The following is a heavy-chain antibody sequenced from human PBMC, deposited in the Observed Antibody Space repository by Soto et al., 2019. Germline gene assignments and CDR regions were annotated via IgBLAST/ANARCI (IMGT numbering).Heavy chain of an antibody. D-gene: IGHD4-17*01. V-gene: IGHV1-46*03. J-gene: IGHJ3*02. Sequence: ASVKVSCKASGYTLPSYYIHWVRQAPGQGLEWMGIINPSGGSTSYAQKFQGRVTMTRDTSTSTVYMELSSLRSEDTAVYYCARVGAMTTVTSDAFDIWGQGTMVTVSS. CDR1: GYTLPSYY. CDR2: INPSGGST. CDR3: ARVGAMTTVTSDAFDI.